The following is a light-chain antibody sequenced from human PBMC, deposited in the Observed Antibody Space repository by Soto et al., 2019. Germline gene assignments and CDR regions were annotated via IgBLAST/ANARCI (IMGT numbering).Light chain of an antibody. J-gene: IGKJ5*01. CDR2: GAS. V-gene: IGKV3-20*01. Sequence: EDALTQSPGTLSLSPGERATLSCRAGQNLASKYLAWYQQKAGQAPRLHIYGASSRATGIPDRFSGSGSGTDFTLTISRLEPEDFAVYYCQQYGSTFGQGTRLEIK. CDR3: QQYGST. CDR1: QNLASKY.